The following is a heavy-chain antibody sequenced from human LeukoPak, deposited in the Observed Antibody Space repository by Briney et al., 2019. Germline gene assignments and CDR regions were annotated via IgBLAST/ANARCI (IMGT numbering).Heavy chain of an antibody. CDR2: MYSSGRT. D-gene: IGHD2-15*01. J-gene: IGHJ4*02. V-gene: IGHV4-39*07. CDR1: GGSISSSSYY. CDR3: ARWAVVTANYFDY. Sequence: SETLSLTCAVSGGSISSSSYYWGWIRQPPGKGLEWIGSMYSSGRTYYNPSLKSRVTISVDTSKNQFSLKLSSVTAADTAVYYCARWAVVTANYFDYWGQGTLVTVSS.